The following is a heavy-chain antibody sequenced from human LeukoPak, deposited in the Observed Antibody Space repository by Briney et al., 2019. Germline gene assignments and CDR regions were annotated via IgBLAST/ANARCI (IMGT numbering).Heavy chain of an antibody. CDR2: IYSAGST. CDR3: ARHESAVGALFY. Sequence: SETLPLTCTVSGGSISRYYWSWIRQPPGKGLEWIGYIYSAGSTNSNPSLKSRITISVDTSRNEFSLRLTSVTAADTAVYYCARHESAVGALFYWGQGSLVTVSS. D-gene: IGHD1-26*01. J-gene: IGHJ4*02. V-gene: IGHV4-59*08. CDR1: GGSISRYY.